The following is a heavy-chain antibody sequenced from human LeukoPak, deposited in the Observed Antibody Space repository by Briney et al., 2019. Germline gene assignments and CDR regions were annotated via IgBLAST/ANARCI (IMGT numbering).Heavy chain of an antibody. CDR1: GYTFTSYY. D-gene: IGHD2-2*01. J-gene: IGHJ6*04. V-gene: IGHV1-46*01. CDR2: INPSGGST. CDR3: ARVRYCSSTSCRNFYYYYGMDV. Sequence: ASVKVSCKASGYTFTSYYMHWVRQAPGQGLEWMGIINPSGGSTSYAQKFQGRVTMTRDTSTSTVYMELSSLRSEDTAVYYCARVRYCSSTSCRNFYYYYGMDVWGKGTTVTVSS.